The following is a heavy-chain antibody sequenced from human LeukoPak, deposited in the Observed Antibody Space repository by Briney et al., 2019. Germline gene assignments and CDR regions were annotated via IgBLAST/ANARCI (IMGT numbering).Heavy chain of an antibody. J-gene: IGHJ4*02. D-gene: IGHD5-12*01. V-gene: IGHV3-30*04. Sequence: GGSLRLSCAASGFTFSSYAMHWVRQAPGKGLEGVARLSYDGSNEYYADSVKGRFTSSRDNSKNTLYLQMNSLRAEDTAVYYCARDRKYGGYDGVDYWGQGTLVTVSS. CDR1: GFTFSSYA. CDR3: ARDRKYGGYDGVDY. CDR2: LSYDGSNE.